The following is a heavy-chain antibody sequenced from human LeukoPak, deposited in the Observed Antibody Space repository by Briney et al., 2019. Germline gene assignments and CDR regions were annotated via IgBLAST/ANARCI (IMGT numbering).Heavy chain of an antibody. D-gene: IGHD3-16*02. Sequence: PGRSLRLSCAASGFTFSSYGMHWVRQAPGKGLEWVAVIWYDGSNKYYADSVKGRFTISRDNSKNTLYLQMNSLRAEDTAVYYCARRDYVWGSYRYSPPDYWGQGTLVIVSS. CDR2: IWYDGSNK. CDR3: ARRDYVWGSYRYSPPDY. V-gene: IGHV3-33*01. J-gene: IGHJ4*02. CDR1: GFTFSSYG.